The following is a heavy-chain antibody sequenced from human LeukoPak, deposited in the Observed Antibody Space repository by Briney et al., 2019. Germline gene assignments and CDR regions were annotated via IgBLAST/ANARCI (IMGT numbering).Heavy chain of an antibody. J-gene: IGHJ6*04. CDR3: ARDRGFGQADV. CDR1: GFTFSGYW. D-gene: IGHD3-10*01. Sequence: GGSLRLSCAASGFTFSGYWMSWLRQAPGKGLEWVANIKQDGGEKYYVDSVKGRFTISRDNAKNSLYLQMNSLRAEDTAVYYCARDRGFGQADVWGKGTTVTVSS. CDR2: IKQDGGEK. V-gene: IGHV3-7*01.